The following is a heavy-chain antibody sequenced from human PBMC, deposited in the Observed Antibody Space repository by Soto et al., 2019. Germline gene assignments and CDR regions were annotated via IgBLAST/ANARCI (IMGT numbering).Heavy chain of an antibody. V-gene: IGHV4-39*01. Sequence: PSETLSLTCTVSGGSTSRSTYYWGWIRQPPGKGLEWIGSIYYSGSTYYRPSLKSRVTISVDTSKNQFPLKLSSVTAADTAVYYCARQVPAAIRLGWFDPWGQGTLVTVSS. CDR1: GGSTSRSTYY. CDR3: ARQVPAAIRLGWFDP. J-gene: IGHJ5*02. D-gene: IGHD2-2*02. CDR2: IYYSGST.